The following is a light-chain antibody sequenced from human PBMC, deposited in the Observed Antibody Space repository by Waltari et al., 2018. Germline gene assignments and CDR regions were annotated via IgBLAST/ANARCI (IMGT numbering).Light chain of an antibody. CDR1: SSYVGGYNY. CDR3: SSYTSSSTLEV. CDR2: DVS. Sequence: QSALTQPASVSGSPGQSITISCTGTSSYVGGYNYFSWYQQHPGKAPKLMIYDVSNRPSGVSNRFSGSKSGNTASLTISGLQAEDEADYYCSSYTSSSTLEVFGGGTKLTVL. J-gene: IGLJ2*01. V-gene: IGLV2-14*03.